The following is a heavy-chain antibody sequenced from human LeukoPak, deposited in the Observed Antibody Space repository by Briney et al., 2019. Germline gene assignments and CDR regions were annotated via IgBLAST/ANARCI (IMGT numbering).Heavy chain of an antibody. CDR2: ISDNSDTI. Sequence: RGSLRLSCAASGFTFSSHAMSWVRQAPGKGLEWVSSISDNSDTIFYTDSVKGRFTISRDNSRNTLYLQMDSLRAEDTAIYYCARDPPWFDPWGQGTLVAVSS. CDR3: ARDPPWFDP. V-gene: IGHV3-23*01. CDR1: GFTFSSHA. J-gene: IGHJ5*02.